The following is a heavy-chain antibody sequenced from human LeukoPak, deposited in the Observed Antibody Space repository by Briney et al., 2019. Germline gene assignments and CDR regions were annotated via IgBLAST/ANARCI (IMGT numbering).Heavy chain of an antibody. CDR1: GFTFNSYL. CDR3: TRDSGADRRYFDL. J-gene: IGHJ2*01. Sequence: GGSLRLSCAASGFTFNSYLMSWVRQAPGKGLVWVSRIDGVGATTSYEDSVKGRFTISRDNANNMVYLEMNSLRVEDTAVYYCTRDSGADRRYFDLWGRGTLVTVSS. CDR2: IDGVGATT. D-gene: IGHD7-27*01. V-gene: IGHV3-74*01.